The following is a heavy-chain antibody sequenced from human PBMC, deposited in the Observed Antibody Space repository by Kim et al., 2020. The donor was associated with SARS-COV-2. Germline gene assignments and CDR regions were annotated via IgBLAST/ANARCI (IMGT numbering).Heavy chain of an antibody. D-gene: IGHD6-19*01. J-gene: IGHJ4*02. V-gene: IGHV4-4*02. CDR1: GGSISSSNW. CDR3: ARESGYSSGWYARTFDY. Sequence: SETLSLTCAVSGGSISSSNWWSWVRQPPGKGLEWIGEIYHSGSTNYNPSLKSRVTISVDKSKNQFSLKLSSVTAADTAVYYCARESGYSSGWYARTFDYWGQGTLVTVSS. CDR2: IYHSGST.